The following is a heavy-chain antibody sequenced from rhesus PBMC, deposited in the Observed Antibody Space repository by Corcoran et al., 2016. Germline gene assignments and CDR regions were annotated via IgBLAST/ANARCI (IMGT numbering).Heavy chain of an antibody. J-gene: IGHJ4*01. D-gene: IGHD4-11*01. CDR2: IEGNRGST. CDR1: DFSISNYW. CDR3: ARAVTPRALDY. Sequence: QVQLLESGPGLVKPSETLSLSCPVSDFSISNYWWTLIRQPPGKGLEWIGEIEGNRGSTNYSPSLKSRVTVSKDASKNHFSLNLRSVTAADTAVYYCARAVTPRALDYWGQGVLVTVSS. V-gene: IGHV4-80*01.